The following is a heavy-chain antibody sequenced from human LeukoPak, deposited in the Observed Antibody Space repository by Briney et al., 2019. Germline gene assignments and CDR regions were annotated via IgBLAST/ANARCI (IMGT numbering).Heavy chain of an antibody. CDR1: GYTFTSYY. CDR2: INPSGGST. V-gene: IGHV1-46*01. CDR3: ARGDHVRIYAESAFDI. J-gene: IGHJ3*02. Sequence: ASVKVSCKASGYTFTSYYIHLVRPAPGQGLEWMGIINPSGGSTNYAQKFRGRVTMSRDTSTSTVYMQLSSLKSEDTAVYYCARGDHVRIYAESAFDIWGQGTMVSVSS. D-gene: IGHD5/OR15-5a*01.